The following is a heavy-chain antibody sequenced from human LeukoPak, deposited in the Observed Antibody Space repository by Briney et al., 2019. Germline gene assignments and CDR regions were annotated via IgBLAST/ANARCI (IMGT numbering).Heavy chain of an antibody. CDR3: ARHEFDSGSLPYFDY. CDR1: GGSIRGYY. CDR2: IYYSGST. Sequence: SETPSLTCTVSGGSIRGYYWSWIRQPPGKGLEWIGYIYYSGSTNYNPSLKSRVTISVDTSKNQFSLKLSAVTAADTAVYYCARHEFDSGSLPYFDYWGQGILVTVSS. J-gene: IGHJ4*02. D-gene: IGHD3-10*01. V-gene: IGHV4-59*08.